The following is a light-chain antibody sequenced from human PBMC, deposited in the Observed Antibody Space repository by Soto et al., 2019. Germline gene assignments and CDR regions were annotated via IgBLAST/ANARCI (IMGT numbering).Light chain of an antibody. CDR2: EVS. CDR1: SGDVGGYNY. CDR3: SSYAGSNNLV. Sequence: QSALTQPPSASGSPGQSVTISCTGTSGDVGGYNYVSWYQQHPGKAPKLMISEVSEQPSGVPDRFSGSKSGNTASLTVSGLQAEDEADYYCSSYAGSNNLVFGGGTKLTVL. J-gene: IGLJ3*02. V-gene: IGLV2-8*01.